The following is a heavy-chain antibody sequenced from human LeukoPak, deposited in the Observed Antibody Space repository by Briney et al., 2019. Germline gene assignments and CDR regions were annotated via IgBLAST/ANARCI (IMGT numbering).Heavy chain of an antibody. J-gene: IGHJ3*02. CDR2: IYYSGST. CDR3: ARGVPIGSAFDI. Sequence: SETLSLTCTVSGGSISSYYWSWIRQPPGKGLEWIGYIYYSGSTNYNPSLKSRVTISVDTSKNQFSLKLSSVTAADTAVYYCARGVPIGSAFDIWGQGKMVTVSS. CDR1: GGSISSYY. D-gene: IGHD1-1*01. V-gene: IGHV4-59*01.